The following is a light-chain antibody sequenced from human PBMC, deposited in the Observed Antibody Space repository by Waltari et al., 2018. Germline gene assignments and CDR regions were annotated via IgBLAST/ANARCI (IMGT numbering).Light chain of an antibody. CDR1: SLSTYY. Sequence: SSALTQDPAVSVALGQAVRITCQGDSLSTYYAIWYQQKPGQAPVLVIYGKSNRPSGLPDRFSGSSSGNTASLTISGAQAEDEADYYCASRDSSGNHAVFGGGTKLTVL. CDR2: GKS. J-gene: IGLJ2*01. V-gene: IGLV3-19*01. CDR3: ASRDSSGNHAV.